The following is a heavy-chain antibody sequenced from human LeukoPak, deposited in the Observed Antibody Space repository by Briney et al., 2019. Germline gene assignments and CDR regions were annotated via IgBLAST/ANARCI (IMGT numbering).Heavy chain of an antibody. CDR2: IYYSGST. J-gene: IGHJ4*02. V-gene: IGHV4-59*12. D-gene: IGHD3-10*01. CDR3: ARVGDLGTYYGYFDY. CDR1: GGSISSYY. Sequence: SPSETLSLTCTVSGGSISSYYWSWIRQPPGKGLEWIGSIYYSGSTYYNPSLKSRVTISVDTSKNQFSLKLSSVTAADTAVYYCARVGDLGTYYGYFDYWGQGTLVTVSS.